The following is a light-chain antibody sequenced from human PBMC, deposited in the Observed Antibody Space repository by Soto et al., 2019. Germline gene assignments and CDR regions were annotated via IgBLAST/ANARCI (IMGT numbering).Light chain of an antibody. V-gene: IGLV1-40*01. CDR2: GNS. CDR1: SSNIGAGYN. J-gene: IGLJ3*02. CDR3: HSYDSSLSGWV. Sequence: QSVLTQPPSVSGAPGQRVTISCTGSSSNIGAGYNVHWYQQLPGTAPKLLIYGNSTRPSGVPDRFSGSKSGTSASLAITGLQAEDEADYYCHSYDSSLSGWVFGGGTKLTVL.